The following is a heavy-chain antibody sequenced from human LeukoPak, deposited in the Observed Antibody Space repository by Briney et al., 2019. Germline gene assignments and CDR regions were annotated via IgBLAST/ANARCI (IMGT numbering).Heavy chain of an antibody. Sequence: GASLRLSCAASGFIFSSFGLSWVRQAPGKGLEWVSSISGSGSDVNYPDSVKGRFTISRDNSKNTLFLQMNSLRAEDTGIYYCAKERSVSSGSCGRPFVIWGQGTRVTVPS. V-gene: IGHV3-23*01. J-gene: IGHJ3*02. D-gene: IGHD1-26*01. CDR1: GFIFSSFG. CDR3: AKERSVSSGSCGRPFVI. CDR2: ISGSGSDV.